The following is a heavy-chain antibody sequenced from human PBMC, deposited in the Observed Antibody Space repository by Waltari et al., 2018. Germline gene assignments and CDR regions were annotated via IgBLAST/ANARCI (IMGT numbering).Heavy chain of an antibody. CDR1: GFTVDDYA. Sequence: EVQLVESGGGLVQPGRSLRLSCAASGFTVDDYAMHWVRQAPGKGLEWVSGISRNSDRIGYADSVKGRFTISRDNAKNSLYLQMNSLRAEDTALYFCAKDGTTLKNYYGLDVWGQGTTVTVSS. V-gene: IGHV3-9*01. CDR2: ISRNSDRI. CDR3: AKDGTTLKNYYGLDV. J-gene: IGHJ6*02. D-gene: IGHD4-4*01.